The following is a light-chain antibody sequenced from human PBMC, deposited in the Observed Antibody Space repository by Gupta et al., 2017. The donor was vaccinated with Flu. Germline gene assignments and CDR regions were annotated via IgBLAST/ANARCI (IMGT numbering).Light chain of an antibody. CDR2: GAS. CDR1: QSIANN. CDR3: QQYHNWPGT. V-gene: IGKV3-15*01. Sequence: PATLSVSPGERATLSCRASQSIANNLAWFQQRPGQAPRLLIYGASTRGTTIPARFSGSGSGTDFTLTISSLQSEDFAVYYCQQYHNWPGTFGPGTKVEVK. J-gene: IGKJ1*01.